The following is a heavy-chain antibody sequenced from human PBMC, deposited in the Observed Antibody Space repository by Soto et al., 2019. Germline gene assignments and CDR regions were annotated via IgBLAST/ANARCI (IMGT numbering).Heavy chain of an antibody. Sequence: EVQLVESGGGLAQPGGSLRLSCAASGFIFSSFTMNWVRQAPGKGLEWISYIGSDIYYADSVKGRFTTSRDMAKNSLYLQLNSLRAEDPALYYCVGNWSFPFDNWGQGTLVTVSS. CDR1: GFIFSSFT. CDR2: IGSDI. CDR3: VGNWSFPFDN. J-gene: IGHJ4*02. V-gene: IGHV3-48*01.